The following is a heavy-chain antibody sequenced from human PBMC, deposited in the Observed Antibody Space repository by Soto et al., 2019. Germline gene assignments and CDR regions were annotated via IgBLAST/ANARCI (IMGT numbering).Heavy chain of an antibody. V-gene: IGHV3-30*02. CDR2: MGHDGITT. CDR3: AKEFQWELHAFDI. CDR1: GFTFSTFG. Sequence: PGGSLRLSCAASGFTFSTFGIHWVCQAPGKGLEWVAVMGHDGITTFHADSVKGRFTISRDNSTNTLFLRMNSLRADDTAVYYCAKEFQWELHAFDIWGQGTMVAVSS. J-gene: IGHJ3*02. D-gene: IGHD1-26*01.